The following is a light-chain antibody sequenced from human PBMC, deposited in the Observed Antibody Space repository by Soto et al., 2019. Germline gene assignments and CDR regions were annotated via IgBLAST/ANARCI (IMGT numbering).Light chain of an antibody. CDR1: QSLSSSF. V-gene: IGKV3-20*01. CDR3: HQFATSRT. J-gene: IGKJ1*01. Sequence: EIVLTQSPGTLSLSPGQRATLSCRASQSLSSSFLAWYQQKPGQAPRLLLYGASSRAAGVPDRFSGSWSGTDFTLTISSLEPEDFAVYFCHQFATSRTFGLGTKVDIK. CDR2: GAS.